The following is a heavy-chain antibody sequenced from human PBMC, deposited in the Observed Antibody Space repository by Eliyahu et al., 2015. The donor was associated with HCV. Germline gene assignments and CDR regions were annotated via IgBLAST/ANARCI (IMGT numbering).Heavy chain of an antibody. CDR3: ARDGYYDSSGYYHEYFQH. CDR2: ISSSGSTI. Sequence: QVQLVESGGGLVKPGGSLXLXCAASGFXFXXXYMSWIRQAPGKGLEWVSYISSSGSTIYYADSVKGRFTISRDNAKNSLYLQMNSLRAEDTAVYYCARDGYYDSSGYYHEYFQHWGQGTLVTVSS. D-gene: IGHD3-22*01. CDR1: GFXFXXXY. V-gene: IGHV3-11*01. J-gene: IGHJ1*01.